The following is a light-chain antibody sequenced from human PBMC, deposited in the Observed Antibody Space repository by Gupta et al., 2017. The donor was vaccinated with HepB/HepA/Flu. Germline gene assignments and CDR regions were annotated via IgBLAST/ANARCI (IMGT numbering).Light chain of an antibody. CDR2: YKSDSDK. CDR3: MMWYRSAWV. V-gene: IGLV5-45*02. J-gene: IGLJ3*02. CDR1: SGLNVGAFR. Sequence: QAVLPQPSSLSASPGASASLTCTLRSGLNVGAFRIYWYQQKPGSPPQYLLKYKSDSDKHQGSGVPSRFSGSKDASANAGILLISGLQSEDEADYYCMMWYRSAWVFGGGTKMTVL.